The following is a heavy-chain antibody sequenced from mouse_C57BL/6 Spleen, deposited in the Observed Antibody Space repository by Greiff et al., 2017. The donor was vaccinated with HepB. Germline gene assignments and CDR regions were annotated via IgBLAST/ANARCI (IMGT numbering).Heavy chain of an antibody. J-gene: IGHJ4*01. V-gene: IGHV1-52*01. CDR1: GYTFTSYW. CDR2: IDPSDSET. D-gene: IGHD5-1*01. Sequence: QVQLKESGAELVRPGSSVKLSCKASGYTFTSYWMHWVKQRPIQGLEWIGNIDPSDSETHYNQKFKDKATLTVDKSSSTAYMQLSSLTSEDSAVYYGAREGSNSAMDYWGQGTAVTVSS. CDR3: AREGSNSAMDY.